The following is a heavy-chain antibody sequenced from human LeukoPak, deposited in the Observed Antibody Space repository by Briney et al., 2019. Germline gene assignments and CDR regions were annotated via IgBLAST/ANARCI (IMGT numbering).Heavy chain of an antibody. CDR1: GFTFSDYY. CDR3: ARGGAHGMDV. D-gene: IGHD1-26*01. Sequence: GGSLRLSCAASGFTFSDYYMTWIRQAPGKGLEWVSYISGVASDIYYADSVRGRFTISRDNAKKSVYLQMNSLRAEDTAVYYCARGGAHGMDVWGLGTTVTVSS. J-gene: IGHJ6*02. CDR2: ISGVASDI. V-gene: IGHV3-11*01.